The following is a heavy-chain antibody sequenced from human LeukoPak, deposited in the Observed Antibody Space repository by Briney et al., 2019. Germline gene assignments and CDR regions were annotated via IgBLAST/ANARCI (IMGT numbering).Heavy chain of an antibody. D-gene: IGHD6-13*01. CDR3: ATDIRSSPLGF. CDR1: GFTFSNAW. Sequence: PGGSLRLSCAASGFTFSNAWMSWVRQAPGKGLEWVGRIKSKTDGGTTDYAAPVKGRFTISRDDSKNTLYLQMSNLRADDSGLYYCATDIRSSPLGFWGHGTLVTVSS. CDR2: IKSKTDGGTT. J-gene: IGHJ4*01. V-gene: IGHV3-15*01.